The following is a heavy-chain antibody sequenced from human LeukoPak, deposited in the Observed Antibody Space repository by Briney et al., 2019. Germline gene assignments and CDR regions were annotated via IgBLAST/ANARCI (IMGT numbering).Heavy chain of an antibody. J-gene: IGHJ4*02. CDR3: AKDSCSSTTCYWDY. D-gene: IGHD2-2*01. CDR1: GFTFSTYA. V-gene: IGHV3-23*01. CDR2: ISGSGGGT. Sequence: PGGSLRLSCAASGFTFSTYAMSWVRQAPGTGLGWVSAISGSGGGTYYADSVKGRFTICRDNSKNTLYLQMSSLRAEDTAIYYCAKDSCSSTTCYWDYWGQGTLVTVSS.